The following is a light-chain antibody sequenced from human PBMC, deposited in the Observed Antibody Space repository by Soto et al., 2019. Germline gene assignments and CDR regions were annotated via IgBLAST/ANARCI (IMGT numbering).Light chain of an antibody. V-gene: IGKV2-30*02. Sequence: DVVMTQSPFSLPVTLGETASISCRSSQSLIHIYGNTYLNWFQQRPGQSPRRLIYNVSDRESGVPERFSGSGSGTDFTLKISRVEAEDVGIYYCKHGTNWPWTFGQGTEVEIK. CDR3: KHGTNWPWT. CDR2: NVS. CDR1: QSLIHIYGNTY. J-gene: IGKJ1*01.